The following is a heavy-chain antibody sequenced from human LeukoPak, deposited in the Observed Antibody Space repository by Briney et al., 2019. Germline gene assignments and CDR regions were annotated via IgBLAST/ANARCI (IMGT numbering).Heavy chain of an antibody. V-gene: IGHV4-34*01. CDR3: ARTYSSGQNWFDP. J-gene: IGHJ5*02. CDR2: INHSGSP. D-gene: IGHD6-19*01. Sequence: PSETLSLTCAVYGGSFSSYYWNWIRQSPGKGLEWIGEINHSGSPKYNPSLKSRVTISVDTSKNQFSLKLSSVNAADTAVYYCARTYSSGQNWFDPWGQGTLVTVSS. CDR1: GGSFSSYY.